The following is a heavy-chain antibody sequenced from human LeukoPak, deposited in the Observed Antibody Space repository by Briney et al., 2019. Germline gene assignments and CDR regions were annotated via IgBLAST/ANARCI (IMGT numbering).Heavy chain of an antibody. Sequence: SETLSLTCTVSGGSISSYYWSWIRQPAGEGLEWIGRLHTSGSTHYNPSLKSRVTMSVDTSKNQFSLKLSSVTAADTAVYYCVRSSSSIFDYWGQGTLVTVSS. CDR2: LHTSGST. D-gene: IGHD6-6*01. CDR1: GGSISSYY. CDR3: VRSSSSIFDY. V-gene: IGHV4-4*07. J-gene: IGHJ4*02.